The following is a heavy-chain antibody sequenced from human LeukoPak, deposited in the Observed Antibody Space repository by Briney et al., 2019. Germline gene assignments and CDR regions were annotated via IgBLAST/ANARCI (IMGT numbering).Heavy chain of an antibody. CDR3: AKPPDWYCSSPSCHFAAPFDY. CDR1: GFTFSSYG. V-gene: IGHV3-30*18. J-gene: IGHJ4*02. CDR2: ISYDGNKK. Sequence: GGSLRLSCSASGFTFSSYGIHWVRQAPGRGLEWVAVISYDGNKKYYADSVKGRFTISRDNSKNTLYLQMNTLRAEDTAVYYCAKPPDWYCSSPSCHFAAPFDYRGQGTLVTVSS. D-gene: IGHD2-2*01.